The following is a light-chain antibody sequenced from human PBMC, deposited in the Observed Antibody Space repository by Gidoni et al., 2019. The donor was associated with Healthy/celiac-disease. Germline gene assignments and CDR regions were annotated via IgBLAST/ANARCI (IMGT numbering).Light chain of an antibody. V-gene: IGKV1-8*01. J-gene: IGKJ3*01. CDR1: QGISSY. CDR2: AAS. CDR3: QQYYSYPAFT. Sequence: AIRLTQSPSSLSASTGDRVTITCRASQGISSYLAWYQQKPGKAPKLLIYAASTLQSGVPSRFSGSGSGTDFTLTISCLQSEDFATDYCQQYYSYPAFTFGPGTKVDIK.